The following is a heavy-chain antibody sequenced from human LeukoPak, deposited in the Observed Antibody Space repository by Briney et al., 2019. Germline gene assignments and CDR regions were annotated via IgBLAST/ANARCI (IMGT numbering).Heavy chain of an antibody. CDR1: GGSISSYY. D-gene: IGHD6-13*01. CDR2: IYTSGST. Sequence: SETLSLTCTVSGGSISSYYWGWIRQPAGKGLEWIGRIYTSGSTNYNPSLKSRVTMSVDTSKNQFSLKLSSVTAADTAVYYCARELAAAGTRFDPWGQGTLVTVSS. CDR3: ARELAAAGTRFDP. V-gene: IGHV4-4*07. J-gene: IGHJ5*02.